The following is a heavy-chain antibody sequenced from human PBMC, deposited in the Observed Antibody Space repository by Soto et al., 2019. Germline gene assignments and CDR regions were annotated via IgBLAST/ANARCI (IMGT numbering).Heavy chain of an antibody. CDR2: IYYSGST. Sequence: SETLSLTCTVSGGSISSGDYYWSWIRQHRGKGVEWIGYIYYSGSTYYNPSLKSRVTISVDTSKNQFSLKLSSVTAADTAVYYCARDRRITIFGVDPYYGMDVWGQGTTVTVSS. V-gene: IGHV4-30-4*01. CDR3: ARDRRITIFGVDPYYGMDV. CDR1: GGSISSGDYY. D-gene: IGHD3-3*01. J-gene: IGHJ6*02.